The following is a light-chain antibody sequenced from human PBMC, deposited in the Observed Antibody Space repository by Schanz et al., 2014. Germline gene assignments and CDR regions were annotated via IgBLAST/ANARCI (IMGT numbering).Light chain of an antibody. CDR3: QQYAGSPPWT. CDR1: QSISSN. Sequence: EILMTQSPATLSVSPGERATLSCRASQSISSNLAWYQQKPGQAPRLLIYGASSRATGIPDRFSGSGSGTDFTLTISRLEPEDFAVYYCQQYAGSPPWTFGQGTKVEVK. J-gene: IGKJ1*01. V-gene: IGKV3-20*01. CDR2: GAS.